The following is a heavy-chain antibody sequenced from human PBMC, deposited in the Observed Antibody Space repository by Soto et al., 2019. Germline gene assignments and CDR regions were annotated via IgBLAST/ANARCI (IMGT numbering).Heavy chain of an antibody. J-gene: IGHJ6*03. D-gene: IGHD6-13*01. CDR1: GYTFSSYG. CDR2: ISVYNGNT. Sequence: QVQLVQSGGEVKKPGASVKVSCKASGYTFSSYGISWVRQAPGQGLEWMGWISVYNGNTNYAEKFQGRVTMTTDTSTSTAYMELGSLTSDDTAGYYCARRFGYSSSYNSYYLDVWGKGTTVTVSS. CDR3: ARRFGYSSSYNSYYLDV. V-gene: IGHV1-18*01.